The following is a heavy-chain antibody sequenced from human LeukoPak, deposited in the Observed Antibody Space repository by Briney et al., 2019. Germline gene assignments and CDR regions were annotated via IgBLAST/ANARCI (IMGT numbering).Heavy chain of an antibody. J-gene: IGHJ4*02. CDR1: GGSISGDY. CDR2: IHSSGST. Sequence: PSETLSLTCTVSGGSISGDYWSWIRQSPGKGLEWIAYIHSSGSTSYNPSLKSRVTISVDTSKNEFSLKLTSVNAADTAVYYCASWFHYFDYWGQGTLVTVSS. D-gene: IGHD3-10*01. CDR3: ASWFHYFDY. V-gene: IGHV4-59*01.